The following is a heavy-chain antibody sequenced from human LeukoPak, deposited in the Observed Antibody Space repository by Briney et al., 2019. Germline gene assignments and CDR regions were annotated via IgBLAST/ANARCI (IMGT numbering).Heavy chain of an antibody. J-gene: IGHJ4*02. V-gene: IGHV1-2*02. Sequence: ASVKVSCKASGCTFTGYYMHWVRQAPGQGLEWMGWINPNSGGTNYAQKFQGRVTMTRDTSISTAYMELSSLRSEDTAVYYCAREWYYDSSGYYWFDYWGQGTLVTVSS. CDR3: AREWYYDSSGYYWFDY. CDR2: INPNSGGT. D-gene: IGHD3-22*01. CDR1: GCTFTGYY.